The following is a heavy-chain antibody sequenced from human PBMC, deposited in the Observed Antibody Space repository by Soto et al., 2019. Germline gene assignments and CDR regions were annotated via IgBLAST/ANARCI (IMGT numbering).Heavy chain of an antibody. CDR2: LYNTGST. J-gene: IGHJ6*02. Sequence: SETVSLTCIVSGVCISRYYWSWIRQSPGKGLEWIGYLYNTGSTIYNPSLKSRVTISVDTSKNQFSLKMNSVTAADTAVYYCARDRSNDYYYYGMDVWGQGTTVS. CDR3: ARDRSNDYYYYGMDV. V-gene: IGHV4-59*01. CDR1: GVCISRYY. D-gene: IGHD4-4*01.